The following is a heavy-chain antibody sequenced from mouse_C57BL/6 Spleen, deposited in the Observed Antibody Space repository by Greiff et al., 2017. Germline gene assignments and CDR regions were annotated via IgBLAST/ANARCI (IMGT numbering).Heavy chain of an antibody. CDR2: IYPGSGST. V-gene: IGHV1-55*01. CDR1: GYTFTSYW. CDR3: ARGGIYYYGSSPSCDY. J-gene: IGHJ2*01. D-gene: IGHD1-1*01. Sequence: QVQLQQPGAELVKPGASVKMSCKASGYTFTSYWITWVKQRPGQGLEWIGDIYPGSGSTNYNEKFKSKATLTVDTSSSTAYMQLSSLTSEDSAVYYCARGGIYYYGSSPSCDYWGQGTTLTVSS.